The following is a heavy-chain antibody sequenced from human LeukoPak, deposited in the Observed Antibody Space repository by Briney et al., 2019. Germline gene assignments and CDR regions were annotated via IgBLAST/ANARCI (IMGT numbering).Heavy chain of an antibody. J-gene: IGHJ4*02. V-gene: IGHV1-2*02. Sequence: ASVKISCKASGYTFRGNYIHWLRQAPGQGLEWMGWIDANNGDTKSAQKFQGRVIMSRDTSISTAYMDLSSLSPDDAAVYYCARDPSSVTLYFFGYWGQGTLVTVSS. CDR2: IDANNGDT. CDR1: GYTFRGNY. D-gene: IGHD4-11*01. CDR3: ARDPSSVTLYFFGY.